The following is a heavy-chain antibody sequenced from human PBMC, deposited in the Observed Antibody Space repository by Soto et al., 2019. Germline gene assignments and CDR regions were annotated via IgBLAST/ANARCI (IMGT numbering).Heavy chain of an antibody. CDR1: GFTFSSYA. CDR2: ISYDGSNK. J-gene: IGHJ3*02. V-gene: IGHV3-30-3*01. D-gene: IGHD3-9*01. Sequence: PGGSLRLSCAASGFTFSSYAMHWVRQAPGKGLEWVAVISYDGSNKYYADCVKGRFTISRDNSKNTLYLQMNSLRAEDTAVYYCARSYDILTGSQDLGFDIWGQGTMVT. CDR3: ARSYDILTGSQDLGFDI.